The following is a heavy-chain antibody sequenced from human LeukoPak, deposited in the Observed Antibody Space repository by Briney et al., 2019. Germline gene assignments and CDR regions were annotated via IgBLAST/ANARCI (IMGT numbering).Heavy chain of an antibody. J-gene: IGHJ5*02. CDR2: IYTSGST. CDR3: ARDATDIVATTGWFDP. D-gene: IGHD5-12*01. Sequence: RPSETLSLTCTVSGGSISSGSYYWSWIRQPAGKGLEWIGRIYTSGSTNYNPSLKSRVTISVDTSKNQFSLKLSSVTAADTAVYYCARDATDIVATTGWFDPWGQGTLVTVSS. V-gene: IGHV4-61*02. CDR1: GGSISSGSYY.